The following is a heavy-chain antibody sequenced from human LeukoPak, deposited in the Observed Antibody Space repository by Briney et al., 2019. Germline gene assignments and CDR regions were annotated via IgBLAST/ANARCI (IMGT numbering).Heavy chain of an antibody. CDR1: GFTFSSIA. Sequence: GGSLRLSCAASGFTFSSIAMSWVRQAPDKGLEWVSTISGSGGGTYYADSVKGRFTISRDDSKNTLYLQMNSLRADDTAVYYCAKDLGRYRNNFFDYWGQANSVTVSS. D-gene: IGHD1-26*01. V-gene: IGHV3-23*01. J-gene: IGHJ4*02. CDR2: ISGSGGGT. CDR3: AKDLGRYRNNFFDY.